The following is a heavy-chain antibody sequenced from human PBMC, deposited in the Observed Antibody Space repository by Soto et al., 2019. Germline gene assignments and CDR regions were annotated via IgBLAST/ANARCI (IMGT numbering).Heavy chain of an antibody. J-gene: IGHJ5*02. Sequence: QLQLQESGPGLVKPSETLSLTCTVSGGSISSSSFHWGWIRQPPGKGLEWIGGIYYSGSTYYSPSLTSRVTISVDTSKNQLSLELSSVTAADTAVYYCARRERAAGTDWWFDPWGQGGLVTVSS. D-gene: IGHD6-13*01. CDR3: ARRERAAGTDWWFDP. CDR2: IYYSGST. CDR1: GGSISSSSFH. V-gene: IGHV4-39*01.